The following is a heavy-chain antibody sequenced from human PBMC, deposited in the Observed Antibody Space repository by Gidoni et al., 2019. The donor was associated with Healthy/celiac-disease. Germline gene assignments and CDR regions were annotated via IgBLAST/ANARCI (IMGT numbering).Heavy chain of an antibody. CDR2: ISGSGGST. CDR1: GFPFSSYA. V-gene: IGHV3-23*01. CDR3: AKVWIAVAGTQGDV. D-gene: IGHD6-19*01. J-gene: IGHJ6*04. Sequence: EVQLLESGGGLVQPGGSLRLPCAASGFPFSSYAMSWVRQAPGKGLEWVSAISGSGGSTYYADSVKGRFTISRDNSKNTLYLQMNSLRAEDTAVYYCAKVWIAVAGTQGDVWGKGTTVTVSS.